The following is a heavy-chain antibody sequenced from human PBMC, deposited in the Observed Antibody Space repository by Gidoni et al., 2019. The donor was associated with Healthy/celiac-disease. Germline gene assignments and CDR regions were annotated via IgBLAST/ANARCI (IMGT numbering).Heavy chain of an antibody. Sequence: EVQLVESGGGLGQPGRSLRRSCAASGFTFDAYAMHGVRQAPGKGLEWFSGISWNSGSIGYADSVKGRFTISRDNAKNSLYLQMNSLRAEDTALYYCAKDRAARPYYYGMDVWGQGTTVTVSS. CDR3: AKDRAARPYYYGMDV. CDR2: ISWNSGSI. J-gene: IGHJ6*02. V-gene: IGHV3-9*01. CDR1: GFTFDAYA. D-gene: IGHD6-6*01.